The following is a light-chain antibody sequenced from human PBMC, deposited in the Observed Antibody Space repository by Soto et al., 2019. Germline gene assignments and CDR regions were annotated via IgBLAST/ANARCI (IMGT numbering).Light chain of an antibody. CDR2: QDT. CDR3: QAWDSPTAPYV. V-gene: IGLV3-1*01. Sequence: SYELTQPPSVSVSPGQTASITCSGEKLGDKYACWYQQKPGQSPVLVIYQDTKRPSGIPERFSGSNSGNTATLTISGTQPIDEADYYCQAWDSPTAPYVFGTGTKVTVL. J-gene: IGLJ1*01. CDR1: KLGDKY.